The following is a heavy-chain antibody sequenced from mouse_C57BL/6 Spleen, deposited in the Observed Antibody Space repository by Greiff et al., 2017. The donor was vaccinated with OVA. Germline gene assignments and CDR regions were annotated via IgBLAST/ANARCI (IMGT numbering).Heavy chain of an antibody. CDR2: ISYDGSN. CDR1: GYSITSGYY. V-gene: IGHV3-6*01. CDR3: ATDGSSYWYVDV. Sequence: EVKLQESGPGLVKPSQSLSLTCSVTGYSITSGYYWNWIRQFPGNKLEWMGYISYDGSNNYNPSLKNRISITRDTSKNQFFLKLNSVTTEDTATYYCATDGSSYWYVDVWGTGTTVTVSS. D-gene: IGHD1-1*01. J-gene: IGHJ1*03.